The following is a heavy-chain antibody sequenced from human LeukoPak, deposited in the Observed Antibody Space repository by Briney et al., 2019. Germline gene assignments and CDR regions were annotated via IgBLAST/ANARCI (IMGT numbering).Heavy chain of an antibody. CDR2: ISSSSSYI. J-gene: IGHJ6*02. V-gene: IGHV3-21*01. Sequence: GGSLRLSCAASGFTFSSYSMNWVRQAPGKGLERVSSISSSSSYIYYADSVKGRFTISRDNAKNSLYLQMNSLRAEDTAVYYCARDLYDSSGYYYPYYYGMDVWGQGTTVTVSS. CDR3: ARDLYDSSGYYYPYYYGMDV. D-gene: IGHD3-22*01. CDR1: GFTFSSYS.